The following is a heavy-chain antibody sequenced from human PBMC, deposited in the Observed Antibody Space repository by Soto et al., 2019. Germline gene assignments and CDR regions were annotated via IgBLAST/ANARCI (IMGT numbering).Heavy chain of an antibody. Sequence: QVQLVQSGAEVKKPGASVKVSCKASGYTFTSYYMHWVRQAPGQGLEWMGIINPSGGSTSYAQKFRCRVTRTRDTSTSKVYMELSSLRSEDTAVYYCARVYPSDTRYGYVGNNWFDPWGQGTLVTVSS. CDR2: INPSGGST. D-gene: IGHD5-18*01. J-gene: IGHJ5*02. CDR1: GYTFTSYY. CDR3: ARVYPSDTRYGYVGNNWFDP. V-gene: IGHV1-46*03.